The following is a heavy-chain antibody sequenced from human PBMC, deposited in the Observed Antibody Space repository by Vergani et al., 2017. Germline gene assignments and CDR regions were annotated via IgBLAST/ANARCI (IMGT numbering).Heavy chain of an antibody. CDR2: INPNSGGT. CDR3: ARERVVGFDY. CDR1: GYTLTGYY. D-gene: IGHD2-21*01. Sequence: QVQLVQSGAEVKKPGASVKVSCKASGYTLTGYYMHWVRQAPGQGLEWMGWINPNSGGTNYAQKFQGRVTRTRDTSSSTVYMEMSRLRSDDTAVYYWARERVVGFDYWGQGTLVTVSS. J-gene: IGHJ4*02. V-gene: IGHV1-2*02.